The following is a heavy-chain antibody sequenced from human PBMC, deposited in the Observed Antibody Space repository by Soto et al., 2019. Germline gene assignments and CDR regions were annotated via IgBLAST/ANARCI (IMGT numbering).Heavy chain of an antibody. V-gene: IGHV3-74*01. CDR2: INSDGSVT. CDR1: GFTFTNYW. J-gene: IGHJ4*02. CDR3: AREFSTSRAYYFDY. Sequence: EVQLVESGGGLVQPGGSLRLSCAVSGFTFTNYWMHWVRQAPGQGLVWVSRINSDGSVTNYADSVKGRFTTSRDNAKNTLYLQVNSLRAEDTAVYYCAREFSTSRAYYFDYWGPGTLVTVSS. D-gene: IGHD2-2*01.